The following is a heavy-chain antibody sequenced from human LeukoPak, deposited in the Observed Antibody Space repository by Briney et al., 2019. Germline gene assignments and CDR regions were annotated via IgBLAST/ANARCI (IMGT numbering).Heavy chain of an antibody. Sequence: GGSLRLSCAASEFSLGSNYMTWVRQAPGKGLEWGSLIYSGGSTYYADSVKGRFTISRDNSKNTMYLQMNSLRAEDTAVYYCAKLEEYSSSWCDYWGQGTLVTVSS. CDR2: IYSGGST. CDR1: EFSLGSNY. D-gene: IGHD6-13*01. J-gene: IGHJ4*02. V-gene: IGHV3-53*01. CDR3: AKLEEYSSSWCDY.